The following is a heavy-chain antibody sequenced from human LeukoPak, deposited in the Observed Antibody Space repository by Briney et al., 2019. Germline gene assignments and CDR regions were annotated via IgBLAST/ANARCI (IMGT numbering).Heavy chain of an antibody. J-gene: IGHJ4*02. CDR1: GGTFSSYA. D-gene: IGHD6-13*01. Sequence: ASVKVSCKASGGTFSSYAISWVRQAPGQGLEWMGGIIPIFGTANYAQKFQGRVTITADESTSTAYMELSSLRSEDTAVYYCARDSGPMYGAAGTSDYWGQGTLVTVSS. CDR2: IIPIFGTA. CDR3: ARDSGPMYGAAGTSDY. V-gene: IGHV1-69*13.